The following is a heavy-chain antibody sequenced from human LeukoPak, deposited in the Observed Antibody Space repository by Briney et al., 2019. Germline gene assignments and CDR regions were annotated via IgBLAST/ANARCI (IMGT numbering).Heavy chain of an antibody. J-gene: IGHJ4*02. CDR2: IYYSGST. D-gene: IGHD2-2*02. CDR3: ASRRRDIVVVPAAIQGSDY. Sequence: PSETLSLTCTVSGGSISSSSYYWGWIRQPPGKGLEWIGSIYYSGSTYYNPSLKSRVTISVDTSKNQFSLKLCSVTAADTAVYYCASRRRDIVVVPAAIQGSDYWGQGTLVTVSS. CDR1: GGSISSSSYY. V-gene: IGHV4-39*01.